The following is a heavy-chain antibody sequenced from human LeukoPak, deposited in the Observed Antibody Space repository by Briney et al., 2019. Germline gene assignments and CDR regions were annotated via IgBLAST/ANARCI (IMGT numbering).Heavy chain of an antibody. D-gene: IGHD4-17*01. V-gene: IGHV4-31*03. CDR1: GGSISSGGYY. CDR3: ARKATVTTGWYFDL. J-gene: IGHJ2*01. CDR2: IYYSGST. Sequence: PSETLSLTCTVSGGSISSGGYYWGWIRQHPGKGLEWIGYIYYSGSTYYNPSLKSRVTISVDTSKNQFSLKLSSVTAADTAVYYCARKATVTTGWYFDLWGRGTLVTVSS.